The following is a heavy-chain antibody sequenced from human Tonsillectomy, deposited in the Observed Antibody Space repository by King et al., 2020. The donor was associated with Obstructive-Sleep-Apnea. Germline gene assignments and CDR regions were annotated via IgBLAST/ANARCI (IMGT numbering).Heavy chain of an antibody. D-gene: IGHD3-10*01. J-gene: IGHJ3*02. Sequence: QLVQSGAEVKKPGASVKVSCKASGYTFTGYYVHWVRQAPGQGLEWMGWINPNSGGTNYAQKFQGRVTMTRDTSISTAYMELSRLRSDDTAVYYCARPTSDYYGSGSFDAFDIWGQGTMVTVSS. CDR3: ARPTSDYYGSGSFDAFDI. CDR2: INPNSGGT. V-gene: IGHV1-2*02. CDR1: GYTFTGYY.